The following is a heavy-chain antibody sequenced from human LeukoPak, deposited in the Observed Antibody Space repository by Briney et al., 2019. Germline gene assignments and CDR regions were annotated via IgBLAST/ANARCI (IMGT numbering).Heavy chain of an antibody. V-gene: IGHV5-51*01. CDR3: ATVFCSGGSCPREGYFDY. Sequence: GESLQISCQGSGYSFTSYWIGWVRQMPGKGLELMGIIYPGDSDTRYSPSFQGQVTISADKYISTPCRPWSSLKASDHAMYYCATVFCSGGSCPREGYFDYWGQGTLVTVSS. CDR2: IYPGDSDT. CDR1: GYSFTSYW. J-gene: IGHJ4*02. D-gene: IGHD2-15*01.